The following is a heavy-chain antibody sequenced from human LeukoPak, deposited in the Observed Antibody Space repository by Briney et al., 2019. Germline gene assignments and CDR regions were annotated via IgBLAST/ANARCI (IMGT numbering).Heavy chain of an antibody. J-gene: IGHJ4*02. V-gene: IGHV3-30*04. Sequence: GGSLRLSCAASGFTFSNHAMHWVRQAPGKGLEWVALISYDGSVEKNAASVKGRFTISRDNSKNTLYLQMNSLRTEDTAVYYCARALGSSWDSSLDSWGQGTLVPVSS. D-gene: IGHD6-13*01. CDR1: GFTFSNHA. CDR2: ISYDGSVE. CDR3: ARALGSSWDSSLDS.